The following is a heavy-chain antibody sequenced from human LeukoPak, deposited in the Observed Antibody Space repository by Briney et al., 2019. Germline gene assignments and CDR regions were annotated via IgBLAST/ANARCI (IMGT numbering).Heavy chain of an antibody. J-gene: IGHJ4*02. CDR2: MSYDGSNK. V-gene: IGHV3-30*04. Sequence: GRSLRLSCAASGFTFSSYAMHWVRQAPGKGLEWVAVMSYDGSNKYYADSVKGRFTISRDNSKNTLYLQMNSLRAEDTAVYYCARSRITMVRGVISDWGQGTLVTVSS. CDR3: ARSRITMVRGVISD. D-gene: IGHD3-10*01. CDR1: GFTFSSYA.